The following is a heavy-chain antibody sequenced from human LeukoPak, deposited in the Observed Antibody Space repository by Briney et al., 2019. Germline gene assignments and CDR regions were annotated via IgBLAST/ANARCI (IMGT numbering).Heavy chain of an antibody. CDR1: GFTFSSYA. Sequence: GGSLRLSCAASGFTFSSYAMSWVRQAPGEGLEWVSAISGSGGSTYYADSVKGRFTISRDNSKNTLYLQMNSLRAEDTAVYYCAKANSSGWLYYFDYWGQGTLVTVSS. D-gene: IGHD6-19*01. CDR2: ISGSGGST. V-gene: IGHV3-23*01. J-gene: IGHJ4*02. CDR3: AKANSSGWLYYFDY.